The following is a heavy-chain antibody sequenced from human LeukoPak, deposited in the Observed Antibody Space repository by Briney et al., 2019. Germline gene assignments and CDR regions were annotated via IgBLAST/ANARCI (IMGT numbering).Heavy chain of an antibody. CDR1: GFTFSSYA. D-gene: IGHD3-22*01. J-gene: IGHJ3*02. CDR3: AKGHYDSSGYYYERDAFDI. CDR2: ISGSGGST. Sequence: PGGSLRLSCAASGFTFSSYAMSWVRQAPGKGLEWVSAISGSGGSTYYADSVKGRLTISRDNSKNTLYLQMNSLRAEDTAVYYCAKGHYDSSGYYYERDAFDIWGQGTMVTVSS. V-gene: IGHV3-23*01.